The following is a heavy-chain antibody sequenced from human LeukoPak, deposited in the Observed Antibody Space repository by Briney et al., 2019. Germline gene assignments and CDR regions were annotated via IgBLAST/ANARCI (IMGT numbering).Heavy chain of an antibody. CDR2: FDPEDGET. CDR1: GYTLTELS. Sequence: ASVKVSCKVSGYTLTELSMHWVRQAPGKGLEWMGGFDPEDGETIYAQKFQGRVTMTEDTSTDTAYMELSSLRSEDTAVYYCATTFVPGIAVARGVGYYYYGMDVWGQGTTVTVSS. CDR3: ATTFVPGIAVARGVGYYYYGMDV. D-gene: IGHD6-19*01. J-gene: IGHJ6*02. V-gene: IGHV1-24*01.